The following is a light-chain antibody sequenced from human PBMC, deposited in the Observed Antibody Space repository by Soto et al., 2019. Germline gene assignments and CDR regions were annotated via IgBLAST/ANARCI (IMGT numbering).Light chain of an antibody. CDR2: GGS. V-gene: IGKV3-20*01. CDR1: QNIYINS. Sequence: EIVLTQSPDTLSLSPGERATLSCRASQNIYINSLAWYQQRPGQAPRLLIYGGSTRATAVPDRLSGSGSGTDFALTISRLEPEDFAVYYCQQYNNWPPMSTFGQGTKLEMK. J-gene: IGKJ2*01. CDR3: QQYNNWPPMST.